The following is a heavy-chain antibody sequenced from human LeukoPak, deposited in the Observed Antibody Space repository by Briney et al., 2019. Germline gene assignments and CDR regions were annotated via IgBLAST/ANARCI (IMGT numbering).Heavy chain of an antibody. CDR3: ARGSPYYSDSSGYYGYYYDMDV. V-gene: IGHV4-39*01. J-gene: IGHJ6*02. Sequence: SETLSLTCTVSGGSISSSSYYWGWIRQPPGKGLEWIGSIYYSGSTYYNPSLKSRVTISVDTSKNQFSLKLSSVTAADTAVYYCARGSPYYSDSSGYYGYYYDMDVWGQGTTVTVSS. CDR2: IYYSGST. CDR1: GGSISSSSYY. D-gene: IGHD3-22*01.